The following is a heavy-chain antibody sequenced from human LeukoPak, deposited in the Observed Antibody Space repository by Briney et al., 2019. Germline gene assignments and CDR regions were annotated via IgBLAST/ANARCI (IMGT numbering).Heavy chain of an antibody. CDR2: IYYSGAT. J-gene: IGHJ3*02. CDR1: GGSISNTSYY. D-gene: IGHD3-22*01. CDR3: ATPYYYYNSVYAFDI. Sequence: SETLSLTCTVSGGSISNTSYYWGWIRQPPGKGLEWIGSIYYSGATYYNPSLKSRVTISADTSKNQFSLRLSSVTAADTAVYYFATPYYYYNSVYAFDIWGQGTMVTVSS. V-gene: IGHV4-39*01.